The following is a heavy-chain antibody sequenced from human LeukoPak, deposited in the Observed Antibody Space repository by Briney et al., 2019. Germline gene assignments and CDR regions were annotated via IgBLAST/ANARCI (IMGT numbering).Heavy chain of an antibody. CDR1: GFSISSGYY. D-gene: IGHD6-6*01. CDR3: ARSSSLYYYYYYMDV. J-gene: IGHJ6*03. CDR2: ISHSWST. Sequence: SETLSLTCTVSGFSISSGYYWGWIRQPPGERLEWIGSISHSWSTYYNPSLKSRVTISVDTSKNQFSLKLSSVTAADTAVYYCARSSSLYYYYYYMDVWGKGTTVTVSS. V-gene: IGHV4-38-2*02.